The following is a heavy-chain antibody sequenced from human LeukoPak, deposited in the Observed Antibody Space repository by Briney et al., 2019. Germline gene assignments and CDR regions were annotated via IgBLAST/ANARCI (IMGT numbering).Heavy chain of an antibody. CDR2: INHSGST. CDR1: GGSFSGYS. Sequence: SETLSLTCAVYGGSFSGYSWSWIRQPPGKGLEWIGEINHSGSTNYNPSLKSRVTISVDTSKNQFSLKLSSVTAADTAVYYCARGRSGLIRWGIRFDYWGQGTLVTVSS. D-gene: IGHD3-10*01. CDR3: ARGRSGLIRWGIRFDY. J-gene: IGHJ4*02. V-gene: IGHV4-34*01.